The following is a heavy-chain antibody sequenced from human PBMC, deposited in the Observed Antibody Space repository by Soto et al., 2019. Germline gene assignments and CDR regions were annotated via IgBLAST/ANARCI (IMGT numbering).Heavy chain of an antibody. J-gene: IGHJ4*02. V-gene: IGHV3-74*01. D-gene: IGHD2-2*01. Sequence: PGGSLRLSCSAAGFSFNNDLMHWVTQAPRKGLVWVSCISNDGNYIRYADSVKGRCTISRDIAKNTLCLQMNSLRAEDTAIYYCAKEGGYCIRTRCPRRVDCWEQGTLVTVS. CDR1: GFSFNNDL. CDR3: AKEGGYCIRTRCPRRVDC. CDR2: ISNDGNYI.